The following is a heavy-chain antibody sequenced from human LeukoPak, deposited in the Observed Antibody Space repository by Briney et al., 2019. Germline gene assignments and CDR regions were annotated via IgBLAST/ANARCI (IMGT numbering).Heavy chain of an antibody. CDR2: INTDGSSI. Sequence: GGSLRLSCAASGFTFSNYWMHWVRQAPGEGLVWVSRINTDGSSITYADSVKGRFTISRDNAKNTLYLQMNSLRVEDTAAYYCARETRYYDILTGFYTGAFDIWGQGTMVTISS. J-gene: IGHJ3*02. V-gene: IGHV3-74*01. CDR3: ARETRYYDILTGFYTGAFDI. D-gene: IGHD3-9*01. CDR1: GFTFSNYW.